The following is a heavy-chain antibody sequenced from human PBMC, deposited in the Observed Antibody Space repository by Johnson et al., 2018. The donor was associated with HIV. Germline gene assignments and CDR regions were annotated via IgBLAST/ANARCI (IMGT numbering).Heavy chain of an antibody. V-gene: IGHV3-30-3*01. CDR2: ISYDGLNK. CDR1: GFTFSSYA. D-gene: IGHD3-22*01. Sequence: QVQLVESGGGVVQPGRSLRLSCAASGFTFSSYAMHWVRQAPGKGLEWVALISYDGLNKYYADSVKGRFTISRDNSKNTLYLQMNSLRAEDTAVYYCARKGSSGFGGIDAFDIWGQGTMVTVSS. CDR3: ARKGSSGFGGIDAFDI. J-gene: IGHJ3*02.